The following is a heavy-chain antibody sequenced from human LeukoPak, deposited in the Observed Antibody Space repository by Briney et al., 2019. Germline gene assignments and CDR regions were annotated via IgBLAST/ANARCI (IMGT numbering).Heavy chain of an antibody. Sequence: GGSLRLSCAASGFTFSSYAMSWVRQAPGKGLEWVSAITGSGGSTYYADSVKGRFTISRDNSKNTLYLQMNSLRAEDTAVYYCARTRTAYYYDSSGSDWAFDIWGQGTMVTVSS. D-gene: IGHD3-22*01. V-gene: IGHV3-23*01. CDR2: ITGSGGST. CDR3: ARTRTAYYYDSSGSDWAFDI. CDR1: GFTFSSYA. J-gene: IGHJ3*02.